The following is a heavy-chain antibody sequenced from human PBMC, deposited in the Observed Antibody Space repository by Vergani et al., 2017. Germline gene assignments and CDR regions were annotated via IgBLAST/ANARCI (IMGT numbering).Heavy chain of an antibody. CDR2: ISRSSSNI. CDR1: GFSFSGYT. Sequence: LVESGGGLVKRGGSVRLSCAASGFSFSGYTLNWVRPAPGKGLEWVSSISRSSSNIYYAESVKGRFTISRDNAKNSLYLEMNSLRVEDTGVYYCARARCIETCYMSNWLDSWGQGTLVTVSS. D-gene: IGHD3-9*01. J-gene: IGHJ5*01. V-gene: IGHV3-21*01. CDR3: ARARCIETCYMSNWLDS.